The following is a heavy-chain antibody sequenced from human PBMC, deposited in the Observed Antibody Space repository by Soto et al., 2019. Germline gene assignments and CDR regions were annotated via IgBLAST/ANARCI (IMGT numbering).Heavy chain of an antibody. CDR2: INHSGST. D-gene: IGHD4-4*01. CDR1: GGSFSGYY. CDR3: AKGYRIDP. V-gene: IGHV4-34*01. Sequence: PSETLSLTCAVYGGSFSGYYWSWIRQPPGKGLEWIGEINHSGSTNYNPSLKSRVTISVDTSKNQFSLKLSSVTAADTAVYYCAKGYRIDPWGQGTLVTVSS. J-gene: IGHJ5*02.